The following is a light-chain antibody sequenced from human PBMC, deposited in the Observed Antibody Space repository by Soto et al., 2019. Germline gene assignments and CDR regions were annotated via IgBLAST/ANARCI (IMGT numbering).Light chain of an antibody. V-gene: IGKV3D-15*01. CDR3: QQYNDWPLT. J-gene: IGKJ4*01. CDR2: DIS. CDR1: QSVSSN. Sequence: EIVMTQSPATLSVSPGERATLSCRASQSVSSNLAWYQQKPGQAPSLLIYDISARATGIPTRFSGSGSGTEFTLTISSLQSEDLAVSYCQQYNDWPLTFGGGTKVEIK.